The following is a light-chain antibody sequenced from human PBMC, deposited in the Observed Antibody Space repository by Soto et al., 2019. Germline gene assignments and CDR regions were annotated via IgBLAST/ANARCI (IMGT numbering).Light chain of an antibody. CDR1: SSDVGGYNY. CDR3: SSYTSSSTLG. Sequence: QSALTQPASVSGSPGQSITISCTGTSSDVGGYNYVSWYQQHPGKAPKLMIYDVSNRPSGVSNHFSGSKSGNTASLTISGLQAEDEADYYCSSYTSSSTLGFGTGTKVTVL. V-gene: IGLV2-14*01. CDR2: DVS. J-gene: IGLJ1*01.